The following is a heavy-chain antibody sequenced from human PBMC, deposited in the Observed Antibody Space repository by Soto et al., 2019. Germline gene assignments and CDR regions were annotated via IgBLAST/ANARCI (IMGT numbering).Heavy chain of an antibody. J-gene: IGHJ5*02. V-gene: IGHV2-5*02. CDR1: GFPLSTSGAA. CDR3: AHRATMTIFGLIIDNGIWFDP. CDR2: IYWDGDK. D-gene: IGHD3-10*02. Sequence: QINLIESGPTLVKPTQTLTLTCTFSGFPLSTSGAAVGWVRQPPGRALEWLALIYWDGDKRYNASLGNRLTITKDTSMNQVVLTLTNVDPADRATYYCAHRATMTIFGLIIDNGIWFDPWGHGTRVIVSS.